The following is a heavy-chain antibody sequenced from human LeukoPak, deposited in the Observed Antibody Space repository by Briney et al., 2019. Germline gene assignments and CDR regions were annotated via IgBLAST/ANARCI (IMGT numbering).Heavy chain of an antibody. CDR2: ISGSGGTT. D-gene: IGHD3-9*01. J-gene: IGHJ5*02. CDR3: TKEPLLRVSYNCFDP. V-gene: IGHV3-23*01. CDR1: GFTFSSSA. Sequence: GGSLRLSCAASGFTFSSSAMSWVRQAPGKGLEWVSAISGSGGTTYYADSVKGRFTISRDDSKNTLYLQMNSLRAEDTAVYYCTKEPLLRVSYNCFDPWGQGTLVTVSS.